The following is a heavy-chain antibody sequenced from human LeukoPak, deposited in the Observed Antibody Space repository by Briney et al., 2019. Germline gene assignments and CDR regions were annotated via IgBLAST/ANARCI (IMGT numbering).Heavy chain of an antibody. CDR1: GGSIISISYY. Sequence: SETLSLTCTVSGGSIISISYYWGWIRQPPGKGLEWIGSIYYSGSTHYNPSLKSRVIISVDTSKNQFSLKLSSVTAADTAVYYCARQTYYSSGYFDYWGQGTPVTVSS. CDR2: IYYSGST. CDR3: ARQTYYSSGYFDY. V-gene: IGHV4-39*01. J-gene: IGHJ4*02. D-gene: IGHD3-22*01.